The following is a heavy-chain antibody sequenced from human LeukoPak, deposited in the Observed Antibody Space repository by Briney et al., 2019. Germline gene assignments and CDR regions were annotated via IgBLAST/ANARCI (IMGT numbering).Heavy chain of an antibody. CDR2: IYYSGST. D-gene: IGHD2-15*01. V-gene: IGHV4-31*03. CDR3: ASYCSGGSCYSDTFGGVIAYYFDY. CDR1: GGSISSTTAY. J-gene: IGHJ4*02. Sequence: SETLSLTCTVSGGSISSTTAYWAWIRQPPGKGPEWIGYIYYSGSTYYNPSLKSRVTISVDTSKNQFSLKLSSVTAADTAVYYCASYCSGGSCYSDTFGGVIAYYFDYWGQGTLVTVSS.